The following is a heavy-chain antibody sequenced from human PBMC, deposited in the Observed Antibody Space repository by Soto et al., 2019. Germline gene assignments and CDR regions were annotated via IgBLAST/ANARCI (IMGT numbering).Heavy chain of an antibody. Sequence: SETLSLTCTVSGGSISSAAYYWSWIRQHPGKGLEWIGYISHSGSTYYTPSLKSRVIISADTSKDQFSVNLTSVTAADTAVYYCAREYTYGSNFFDCWGQGALVTVSS. V-gene: IGHV4-31*03. J-gene: IGHJ4*02. CDR3: AREYTYGSNFFDC. D-gene: IGHD5-18*01. CDR2: ISHSGST. CDR1: GGSISSAAYY.